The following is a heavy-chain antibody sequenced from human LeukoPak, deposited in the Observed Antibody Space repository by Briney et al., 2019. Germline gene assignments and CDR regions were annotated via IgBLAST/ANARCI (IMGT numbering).Heavy chain of an antibody. V-gene: IGHV3-43D*03. D-gene: IGHD6-13*01. CDR2: ISWDGGST. CDR3: AKDMAHKDSSSYDYYFDY. Sequence: GGSLRLSCAASGFTFDDYAMHWVRQAPGKGLEWVSLISWDGGSTYYADSVKGRFTISRDNSKNSLYLQMNSLRAEDTALYYCAKDMAHKDSSSYDYYFDYWGQGTLVTVSS. J-gene: IGHJ4*02. CDR1: GFTFDDYA.